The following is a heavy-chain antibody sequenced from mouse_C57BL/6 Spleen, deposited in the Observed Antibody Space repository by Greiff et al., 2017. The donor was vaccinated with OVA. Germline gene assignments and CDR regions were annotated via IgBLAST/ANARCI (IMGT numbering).Heavy chain of an antibody. J-gene: IGHJ4*01. CDR2: IDPSDSET. V-gene: IGHV1-52*01. CDR3: ARRLLYDYDYYAMDY. CDR1: GYTFTSYW. Sequence: QVQLKQSGAELVRPGSSVKLSCKASGYTFTSYWMHWVKQRPIQGLEWIGNIDPSDSETHYNQKFKDKATLTVDKSSSTAYMQLSSLTSEDSAVYYCARRLLYDYDYYAMDYWGQGTSVTVSS. D-gene: IGHD2-4*01.